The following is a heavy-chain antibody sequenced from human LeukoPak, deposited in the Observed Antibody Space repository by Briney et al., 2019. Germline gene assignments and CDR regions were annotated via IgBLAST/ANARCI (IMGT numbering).Heavy chain of an antibody. V-gene: IGHV4-39*01. CDR1: GGSISSSNYY. D-gene: IGHD3-22*01. CDR2: IYYSGST. Sequence: SETLSLTCTVSGGSISSSNYYWGWIRQPPGKGLEWIGSIYYSGSTYYNPSLKSRVTISVDTSKNQFSLKLSSVTAADTAVYYCARLTPYYYDSSGYYFDYWGREPWSPSPQ. J-gene: IGHJ4*02. CDR3: ARLTPYYYDSSGYYFDY.